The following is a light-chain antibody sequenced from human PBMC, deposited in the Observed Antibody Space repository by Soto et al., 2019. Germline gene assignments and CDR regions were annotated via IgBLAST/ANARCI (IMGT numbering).Light chain of an antibody. CDR2: EGS. V-gene: IGLV2-23*01. Sequence: QYALTQPASVSGSPGQSITISCTGTSSDVGSYNLVSWYQQHPGKAPKLMIYEGSKRPSGVSNRFSGSKSGNTASLTISGLQAEDEADYYCCSYAGSSTLVFGGGPKLTVL. CDR3: CSYAGSSTLV. CDR1: SSDVGSYNL. J-gene: IGLJ3*02.